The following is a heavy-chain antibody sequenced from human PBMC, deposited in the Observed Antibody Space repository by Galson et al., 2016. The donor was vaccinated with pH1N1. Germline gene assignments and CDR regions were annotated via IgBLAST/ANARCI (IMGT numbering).Heavy chain of an antibody. CDR2: TYAGDSET. CDR1: GYTFPTYW. CDR3: ARLTGFWPRVGFDS. V-gene: IGHV5-51*03. J-gene: IGHJ3*02. D-gene: IGHD3-9*01. Sequence: QSGAEVKEPGESLKISCQGSGYTFPTYWIGWVRQMPGKGLEPMGLTYAGDSETRYSPSFLGQVTISVDKSISTAYLQWSSLQPSDTAIYYCARLTGFWPRVGFDSWGHGTVVTVSS.